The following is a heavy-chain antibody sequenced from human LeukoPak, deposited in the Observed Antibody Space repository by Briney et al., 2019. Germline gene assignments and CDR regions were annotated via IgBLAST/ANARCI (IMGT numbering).Heavy chain of an antibody. D-gene: IGHD1-26*01. V-gene: IGHV3-23*01. CDR3: AKDRLGAMMYFDF. J-gene: IGHJ4*02. CDR2: ISGSGGST. Sequence: PGGSLRLSCEASGFTFSTYGMSWVRQAPGKGLEWVSAISGSGGSTYYADSVKGRVNISRDNSKNTLYLQVNSLRVEDTAVYYCAKDRLGAMMYFDFWGQGTLVTVSS. CDR1: GFTFSTYG.